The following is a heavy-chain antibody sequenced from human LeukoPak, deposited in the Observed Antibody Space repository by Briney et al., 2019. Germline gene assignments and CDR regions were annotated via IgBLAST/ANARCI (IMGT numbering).Heavy chain of an antibody. CDR2: INPNIDGT. CDR1: GYTFTGYY. V-gene: IGHV1-2*06. CDR3: ASSPVAGIFDY. J-gene: IGHJ4*02. Sequence: ASVKVAXKSSGYTFTGYYMHWVRQAPGQGLEWMGRINPNIDGTNYAQKFQGRVTMTRDTSISTAYMELSRLRSDDTAVYYCASSPVAGIFDYWGQGTLVTVSS. D-gene: IGHD6-19*01.